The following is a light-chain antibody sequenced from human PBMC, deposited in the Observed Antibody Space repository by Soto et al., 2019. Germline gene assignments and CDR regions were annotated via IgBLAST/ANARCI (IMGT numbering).Light chain of an antibody. CDR1: QSFSNW. V-gene: IGKV1-5*01. J-gene: IGKJ1*01. CDR3: QQFDRYSWT. CDR2: DVS. Sequence: DIQMTQSPSTLSASLGERVTITCRASQSFSNWLAWYQQKPGKAPRLLIYDVSSLESGAPSRFSGSASGTEFILTISSLQPDDFATYYCQQFDRYSWTFGQGTTVEMK.